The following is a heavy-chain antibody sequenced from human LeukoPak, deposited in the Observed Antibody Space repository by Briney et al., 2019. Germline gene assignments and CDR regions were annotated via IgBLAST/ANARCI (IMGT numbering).Heavy chain of an antibody. Sequence: SETLSLTCAVYGGSFSGYYWSWIRQPPGKGLEWIGEINHSGSTNYNPSLKSRVTISVDTSKNQFSLKLSSVTAADTAVYYCARGPYPLIVVAPAALGWFDPWGQGTLVTVSS. D-gene: IGHD2-2*01. CDR2: INHSGST. CDR3: ARGPYPLIVVAPAALGWFDP. CDR1: GGSFSGYY. J-gene: IGHJ5*02. V-gene: IGHV4-34*01.